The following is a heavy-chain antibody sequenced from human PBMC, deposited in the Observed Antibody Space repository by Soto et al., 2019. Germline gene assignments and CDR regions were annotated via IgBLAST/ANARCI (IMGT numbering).Heavy chain of an antibody. V-gene: IGHV1-18*01. CDR1: GYTFTSYG. CDR3: ARVRITMVRGVIPLGEKAPVNWFDP. Sequence: ASVKVSCKASGYTFTSYGISWVRQAPGQGLEWKGWISAYNGNTNYVQKLQGRVTMTTDTSTSTAYMELRSLRSDDTAVYYCARVRITMVRGVIPLGEKAPVNWFDPWGQGTLVTVSS. D-gene: IGHD3-10*01. CDR2: ISAYNGNT. J-gene: IGHJ5*02.